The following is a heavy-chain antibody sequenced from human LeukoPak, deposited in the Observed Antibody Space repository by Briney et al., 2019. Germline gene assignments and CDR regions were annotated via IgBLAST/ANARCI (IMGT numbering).Heavy chain of an antibody. D-gene: IGHD5-12*01. CDR1: GFTFSTYE. CDR2: ISSSGSTI. Sequence: GGSLRLSCADSGFTFSTYEMKSVRQAPGKGLEWVSYISSSGSTIYYADSVKGRFTISRDNAKNSLCLQMSSLRAEDTAVYVCARDWLRLGYWGQGTLVTVSS. V-gene: IGHV3-48*03. CDR3: ARDWLRLGY. J-gene: IGHJ4*02.